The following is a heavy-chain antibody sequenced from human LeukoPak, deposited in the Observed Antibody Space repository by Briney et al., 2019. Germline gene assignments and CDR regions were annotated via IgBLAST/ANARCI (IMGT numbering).Heavy chain of an antibody. CDR2: ISAYNGNT. D-gene: IGHD3-22*01. J-gene: IGHJ4*02. V-gene: IGHV1-18*01. Sequence: GASVKVSCKASGYTFTSYGISWVRQAPGQGLEWMGWISAYNGNTNYAQKLQGRVTMTTDTSTSTAYMELRSLRSDDTAVYYCARDCPYYYDSSGYYWGYFDYWGQGTLVTVSS. CDR1: GYTFTSYG. CDR3: ARDCPYYYDSSGYYWGYFDY.